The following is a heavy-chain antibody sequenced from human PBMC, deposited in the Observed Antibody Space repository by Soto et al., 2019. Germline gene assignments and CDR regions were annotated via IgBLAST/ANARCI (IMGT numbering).Heavy chain of an antibody. V-gene: IGHV3-21*01. CDR1: GFTFSNYI. Sequence: EVQLVESGGGLVKPGGSLRLSCAASGFTFSNYIMNWVRQAPGKGLEWVSSISSNSNYIYYPDSVKGRFAISRDNAKNPLYLQMNSLGVEDKAVYYCARDRAAAGGGGFDPWGQGTLVTVSS. CDR3: ARDRAAAGGGGFDP. D-gene: IGHD6-13*01. J-gene: IGHJ5*02. CDR2: ISSNSNYI.